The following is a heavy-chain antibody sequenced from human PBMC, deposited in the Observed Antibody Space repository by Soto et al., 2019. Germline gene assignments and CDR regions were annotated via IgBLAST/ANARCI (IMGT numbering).Heavy chain of an antibody. CDR3: ANGVVTAIRY. V-gene: IGHV1-69*13. D-gene: IGHD2-21*02. CDR2: IIPIFGTA. Sequence: SVKVSCKASGGTFSSYAISWVRQAPGQGLEWMGGIIPIFGTANYAQKFQGRVTITADESTSTAYMELNSLRAEDTAVYYCANGVVTAIRYWGQGTLVTVSS. J-gene: IGHJ4*02. CDR1: GGTFSSYA.